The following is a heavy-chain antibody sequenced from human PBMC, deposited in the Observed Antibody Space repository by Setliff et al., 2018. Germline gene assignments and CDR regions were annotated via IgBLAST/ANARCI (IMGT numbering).Heavy chain of an antibody. CDR2: INYLGNT. V-gene: IGHV4-34*01. CDR1: GGSFSDSY. J-gene: IGHJ3*02. Sequence: SETLSLTCAVYGGSFSDSYWSWIRQPPGKGLEWIGDINYLGNTNYNPSLKSRVTISVDTSKNQFSLKLSSVTAADTAVYYCARFPLRVSMVPIWGQGTTVTV. CDR3: ARFPLRVSMVPI. D-gene: IGHD3-10*01.